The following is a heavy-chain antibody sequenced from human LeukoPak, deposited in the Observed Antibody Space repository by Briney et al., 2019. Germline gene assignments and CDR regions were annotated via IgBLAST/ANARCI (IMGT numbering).Heavy chain of an antibody. CDR1: GYTFTSYG. J-gene: IGHJ4*02. CDR3: ARDTSPVYSGYDPTFDY. D-gene: IGHD5-12*01. CDR2: INTNTGNP. Sequence: ASVKVSCKASGYTFTSYGISWVRQAPGQGLEWMGWINTNTGNPTYAQGFTGRFIFSLDTSVSTAYLQISSLKAEDTAVYYCARDTSPVYSGYDPTFDYWGQGTLVTVSS. V-gene: IGHV7-4-1*02.